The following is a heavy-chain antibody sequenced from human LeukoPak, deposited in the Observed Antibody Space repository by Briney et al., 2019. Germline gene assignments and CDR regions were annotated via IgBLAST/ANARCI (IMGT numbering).Heavy chain of an antibody. D-gene: IGHD1-7*01. CDR3: AKDHVGTTVEPPDY. J-gene: IGHJ4*02. V-gene: IGHV3-30*18. CDR1: GFTFSSYG. CDR2: ISYDGSNK. Sequence: GGSLRLSCAASGFTFSSYGMHWVRQAPGKGLEWVAVISYDGSNKYYADSVKGRFTISRDKSKNTLYLQMNSLRAEDTAVYYCAKDHVGTTVEPPDYWGQGTLVTVSS.